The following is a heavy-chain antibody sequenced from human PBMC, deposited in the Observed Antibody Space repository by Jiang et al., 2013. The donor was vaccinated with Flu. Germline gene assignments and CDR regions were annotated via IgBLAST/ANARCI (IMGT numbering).Heavy chain of an antibody. V-gene: IGHV4-4*02. CDR3: ARETAAPAGLNNFNFYMDV. CDR2: IHHSGTT. Sequence: GSGLVKPSGTLLLTCNVSGDSISGGNWWVWVRQSPGKGLQWIGEIHHSGTTNKNPSLKSRLSMSVDKSKNQFSLRLTSVTAADTAVYYCARETAAPAGLNNFNFYMDVWGRGTTVTVSS. J-gene: IGHJ6*03. D-gene: IGHD6-13*01. CDR1: GDSISGGNW.